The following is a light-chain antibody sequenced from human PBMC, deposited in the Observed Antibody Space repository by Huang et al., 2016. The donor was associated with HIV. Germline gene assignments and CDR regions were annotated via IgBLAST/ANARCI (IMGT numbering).Light chain of an antibody. CDR2: GAS. V-gene: IGKV1-39*01. CDR3: QQSYSIPPT. Sequence: DIQMTQSPSSLSASVGDRVTITCRASQTISINLNWYQQIPGKAPKVLIYGASSLQSGAPSRFSGSGSGTDFTLTISSLQPDDFATYFCQQSYSIPPTFGPGTKVNI. J-gene: IGKJ3*01. CDR1: QTISIN.